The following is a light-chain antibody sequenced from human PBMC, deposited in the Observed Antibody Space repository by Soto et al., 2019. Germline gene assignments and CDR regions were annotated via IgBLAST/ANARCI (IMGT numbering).Light chain of an antibody. CDR3: QQYYSTPLT. CDR2: WAS. Sequence: DILMTQSPESLAVSLGERATINCKSSQSVLYSPNNKNYLAWYQQKPGQPPKLLIYWASTRESGVPDRFSGSGSGTDFTLTISSLQAEDVAVYYCQQYYSTPLTFGGGTNVDIK. J-gene: IGKJ4*01. V-gene: IGKV4-1*01. CDR1: QSVLYSPNNKNY.